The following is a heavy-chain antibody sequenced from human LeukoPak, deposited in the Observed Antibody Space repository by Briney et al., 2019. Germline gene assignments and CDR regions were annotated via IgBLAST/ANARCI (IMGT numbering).Heavy chain of an antibody. CDR1: GTSFSSYY. Sequence: SETLSLTCTVSGTSFSSYYWSWIRQPPGKGLEWIGEVNHSGYTNDNPSLKSRVTISVDTSKNQFSLRLRSVTAADTGVYFCARMTTGHDFWGQGTLVTVSS. D-gene: IGHD4-17*01. CDR2: VNHSGYT. V-gene: IGHV4-34*01. J-gene: IGHJ4*02. CDR3: ARMTTGHDF.